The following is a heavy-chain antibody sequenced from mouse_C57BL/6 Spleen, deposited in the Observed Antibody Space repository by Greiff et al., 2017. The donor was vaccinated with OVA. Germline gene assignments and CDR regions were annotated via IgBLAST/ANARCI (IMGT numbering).Heavy chain of an antibody. V-gene: IGHV3-8*01. Sequence: DVMLVESGPGLAKPSQTLSLTCSVTGYSITSDYWNWIRKFPGNKLEYMGYISYSGSTYYNPSLKSRISITRDTSKNQYYMQLNSVTTEDTATYYCARFDGYYVGYFDVWGTGTTVTVSS. CDR2: ISYSGST. J-gene: IGHJ1*03. CDR1: GYSITSDY. D-gene: IGHD2-3*01. CDR3: ARFDGYYVGYFDV.